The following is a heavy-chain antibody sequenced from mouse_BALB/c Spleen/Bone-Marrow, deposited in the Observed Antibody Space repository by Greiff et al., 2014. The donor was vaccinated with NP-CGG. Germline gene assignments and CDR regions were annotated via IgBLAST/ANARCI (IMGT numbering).Heavy chain of an antibody. CDR2: IDPANGNT. Sequence: EVQLQQSGAELVKPGASVKLSCTASGFNIKDTYMHWVKQRPEQGLEWIGRIDPANGNTKYDPKFQGKATITADTSSNTAYLQLSNPESEDPARYFCSKWEFFSKDYWGQGTSVTVSS. J-gene: IGHJ4*01. D-gene: IGHD4-1*01. V-gene: IGHV14-3*02. CDR1: GFNIKDTY. CDR3: SKWEFFSKDY.